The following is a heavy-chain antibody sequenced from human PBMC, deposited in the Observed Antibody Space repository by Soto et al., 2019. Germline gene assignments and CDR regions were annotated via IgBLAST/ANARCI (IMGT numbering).Heavy chain of an antibody. D-gene: IGHD5-12*01. CDR1: GFTFNTYG. J-gene: IGHJ4*02. Sequence: QVQLVESGGGVVQPGRSLRLSCAASGFTFNTYGMHWVRQAPGKGLEWVAVIWYDGSKKYDADSVKGRLTISRDNSKNTLYLQMNSLRAEDTAVYYCARKHSGFSFDFWGQGTLVTVSS. CDR2: IWYDGSKK. V-gene: IGHV3-33*01. CDR3: ARKHSGFSFDF.